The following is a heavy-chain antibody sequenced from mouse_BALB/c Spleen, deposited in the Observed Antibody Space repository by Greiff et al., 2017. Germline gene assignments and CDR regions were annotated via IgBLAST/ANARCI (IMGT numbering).Heavy chain of an antibody. J-gene: IGHJ1*01. CDR2: IYPGNSDT. CDR3: TRLLRSLYWYFDV. Sequence: EVQLQQSGTVLARPGASVKMSCKASGYTFTSYWMHWVKQRPGQGLEWIGAIYPGNSDTSYNQKFKGKAKLTAVTSTSTAYMELSSLTNEDSAVYYCTRLLRSLYWYFDVWGAGTTVTVSS. CDR1: GYTFTSYW. V-gene: IGHV1-5*01. D-gene: IGHD1-1*01.